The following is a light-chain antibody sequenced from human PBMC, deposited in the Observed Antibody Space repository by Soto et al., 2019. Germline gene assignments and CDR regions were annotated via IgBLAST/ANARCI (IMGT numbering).Light chain of an antibody. CDR2: AAS. V-gene: IGKV1-39*01. CDR1: QSISSY. J-gene: IGKJ1*01. CDR3: QQSYSTPPT. Sequence: DIQMTQSPYSLSASVGDRVTITCRSSQSISSYLNWYQQKPGKAPKLLIYAASSLQSGVPSRFSGSGSGTAFTLTISSLQPEDFATYYCQQSYSTPPTFGQGTKVEIK.